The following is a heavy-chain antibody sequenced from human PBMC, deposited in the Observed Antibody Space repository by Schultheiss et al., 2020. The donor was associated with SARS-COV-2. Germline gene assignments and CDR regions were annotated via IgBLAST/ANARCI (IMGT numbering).Heavy chain of an antibody. D-gene: IGHD1-26*01. J-gene: IGHJ4*02. V-gene: IGHV5-10-1*04. CDR2: IDPSDSYT. CDR3: ARGGTYFDR. CDR1: GYSFTNYW. Sequence: GGSLRLSCTDSGYSFTNYWISWVRQMPGKGLEWMGRIDPSDSYTNYSPSFQGQVTISADNSITTAYLQWSSLKASDTAMYYCARGGTYFDRWGQGTLVTVSS.